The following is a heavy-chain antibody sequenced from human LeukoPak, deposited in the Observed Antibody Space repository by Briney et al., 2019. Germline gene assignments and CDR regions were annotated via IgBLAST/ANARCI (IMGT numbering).Heavy chain of an antibody. CDR3: ATLTTVVTAYYFDY. Sequence: KASQTLSLTCTVSGGSISSGSYYWSWIRQPPGKGLEWIGYIYHSGSTDYIPSIKSRVTISVDTSKSQFSLKLTSVTAADTAVYYCATLTTVVTAYYFDYWGQGTLVTVSS. V-gene: IGHV4-61*09. D-gene: IGHD4-23*01. CDR1: GGSISSGSYY. J-gene: IGHJ4*02. CDR2: IYHSGST.